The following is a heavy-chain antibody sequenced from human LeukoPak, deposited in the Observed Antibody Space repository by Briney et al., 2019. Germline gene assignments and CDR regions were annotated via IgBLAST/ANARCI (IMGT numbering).Heavy chain of an antibody. D-gene: IGHD4-17*01. J-gene: IGHJ5*02. CDR1: GGSINSYY. CDR2: IYYTGIT. V-gene: IGHV4-59*08. CDR3: ATLYGDYERWFDP. Sequence: SETLSLTCTVSGGSINSYYWSWMRQPPGKGLEWIGYIYYTGITKYNPSLKSRVTISVDTSKNQFSLKLSSVTAADTAAYYCATLYGDYERWFDPWGQGTLVTVSS.